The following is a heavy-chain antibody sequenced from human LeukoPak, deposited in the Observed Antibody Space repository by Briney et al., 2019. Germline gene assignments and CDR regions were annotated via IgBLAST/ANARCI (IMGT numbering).Heavy chain of an antibody. V-gene: IGHV1-8*03. CDR2: MNPNSGNT. CDR1: GYTFTSYD. J-gene: IGHJ4*02. CDR3: ARSYSGSYWFDY. D-gene: IGHD1-26*01. Sequence: GASVKVSCKASGYTFTSYDINWVRQATGQGLEWMGWMNPNSGNTGYAQKFQDRVTITRNTSISTAYMELSSLRSEDTAVYYCARSYSGSYWFDYWGQGTLVTVSS.